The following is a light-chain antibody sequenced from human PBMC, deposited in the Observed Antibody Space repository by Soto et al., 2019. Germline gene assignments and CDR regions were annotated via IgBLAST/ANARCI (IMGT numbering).Light chain of an antibody. V-gene: IGKV3-11*01. J-gene: IGKJ1*01. Sequence: EVVLKLSPSTLALSQGESATLSCRASQSVRTSLAWYQHKPGQAPRLVIYDASLRANGVPARFSGSGSGTDFTLAISSLEPEDFELYYCQQYNGWPWTFGLGTKVDIK. CDR3: QQYNGWPWT. CDR2: DAS. CDR1: QSVRTS.